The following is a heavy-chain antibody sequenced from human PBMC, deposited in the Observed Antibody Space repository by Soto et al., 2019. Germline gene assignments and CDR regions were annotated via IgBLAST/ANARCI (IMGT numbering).Heavy chain of an antibody. CDR1: GFTFSSYG. CDR2: IWYDGSNK. V-gene: IGHV3-33*01. CDR3: AREIAAADFDY. Sequence: GGSLRLSCAASGFTFSSYGMHWVRQAPGKGLEWVAVIWYDGSNKYYADSVKGRFTISRDNSKNTLYLQMNSLRDEDTAVYYCAREIAAADFDYWGQGTLVTVSS. D-gene: IGHD6-13*01. J-gene: IGHJ4*02.